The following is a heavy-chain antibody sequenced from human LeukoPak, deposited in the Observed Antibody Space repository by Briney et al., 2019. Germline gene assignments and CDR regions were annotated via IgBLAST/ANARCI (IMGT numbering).Heavy chain of an antibody. V-gene: IGHV3-30*02. J-gene: IGHJ3*02. Sequence: GGSLGLSCGASGFTFSSYGMHWVRQAPGKGLEWVAFIRYDGSNKYYADSVKGRFTISRDNSKNTLYLQMNSLRAEDTAVYYCAKDRLLWFGESRSFDIWGQGTMVTVSS. CDR3: AKDRLLWFGESRSFDI. D-gene: IGHD3-10*01. CDR2: IRYDGSNK. CDR1: GFTFSSYG.